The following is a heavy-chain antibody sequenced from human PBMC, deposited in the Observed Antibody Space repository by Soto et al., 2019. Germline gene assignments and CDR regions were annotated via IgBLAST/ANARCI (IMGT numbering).Heavy chain of an antibody. CDR2: IYYSGGT. CDR1: GLSIISYY. D-gene: IGHD3-3*01. J-gene: IGHJ3*02. CDR3: AGRYYDFWSGLDAFDI. Sequence: SATLSLSCTVSGLSIISYYWSWIQLPPGKGLEWIGYIYYSGGTNYNPFLKSRVTMSVDMSKNQFSLTLSSVTAADTAVYYCAGRYYDFWSGLDAFDIWGQWTMVT. V-gene: IGHV4-59*01.